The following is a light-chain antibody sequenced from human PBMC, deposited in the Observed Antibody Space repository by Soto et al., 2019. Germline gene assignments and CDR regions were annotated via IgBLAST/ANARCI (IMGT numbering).Light chain of an antibody. Sequence: EIVMTQSPATLSLSPGERATLSCRASQSLGSHLAWYQQKPGQAPRLLIYAASTRATGIPARFSGSGSGTEFSLTISNLQSEDFAVYYCQKYNNWPPITFGGGTKVEIK. J-gene: IGKJ4*01. V-gene: IGKV3-15*01. CDR2: AAS. CDR1: QSLGSH. CDR3: QKYNNWPPIT.